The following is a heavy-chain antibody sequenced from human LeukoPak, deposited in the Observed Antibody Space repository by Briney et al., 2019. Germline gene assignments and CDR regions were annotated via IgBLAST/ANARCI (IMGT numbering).Heavy chain of an antibody. CDR2: IIPIFGTA. CDR3: ARSSVVAAAGPYYFDY. V-gene: IGHV1-69*06. CDR1: GGTFGSYA. J-gene: IGHJ4*02. D-gene: IGHD6-13*01. Sequence: SVKVSCKASGGTFGSYAISWVRQAPGQGLEWMGGIIPIFGTANYAQKFQGRVTITADKSTSTAYMELSSLRSEDTAVYYCARSSVVAAAGPYYFDYWGQGTLVTVSS.